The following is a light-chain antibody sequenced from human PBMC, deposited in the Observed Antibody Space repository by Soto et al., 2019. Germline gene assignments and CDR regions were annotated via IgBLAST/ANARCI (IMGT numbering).Light chain of an antibody. CDR3: QSFDSSLSGYV. CDR1: GSNIGAGYD. CDR2: DNS. V-gene: IGLV1-40*01. Sequence: QSVLTQPPSVSGAQGQRVTISCTGSGSNIGAGYDVHWYQQLPGTAPKLLIYDNSNRPSGVPDRFSGSKSGTSASLAITGLQAEDEADYYCQSFDSSLSGYVFGTGTKLTVL. J-gene: IGLJ1*01.